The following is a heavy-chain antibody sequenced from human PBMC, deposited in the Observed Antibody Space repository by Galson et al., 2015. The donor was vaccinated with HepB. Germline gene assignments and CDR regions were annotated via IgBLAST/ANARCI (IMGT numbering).Heavy chain of an antibody. CDR2: ITHDGSHI. J-gene: IGHJ5*02. CDR3: ARHFGAALSNNWFDP. CDR1: GFMFGDYS. V-gene: IGHV3-30-3*01. Sequence: SLRLSCAASGFMFGDYSMHWVRQAPGKGLEWVAFITHDGSHIYYLDSAKGRFTISRDNSKNTLYLELSSLRPEDTAFYYCARHFGAALSNNWFDPWGQGTLVTVSS. D-gene: IGHD4/OR15-4a*01.